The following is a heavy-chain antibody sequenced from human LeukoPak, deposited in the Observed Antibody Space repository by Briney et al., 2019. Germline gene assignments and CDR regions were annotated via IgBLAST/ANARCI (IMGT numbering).Heavy chain of an antibody. CDR3: VRDPGNWFDP. D-gene: IGHD2-8*02. V-gene: IGHV6-1*01. CDR1: GDSVSSNSSA. Sequence: SQTLSLTCDISGDSVSSNSSAWNWIRPSPSRDLQWLGNTYFRYKWYNDYAPSVKSRIVVNPDTSKTNFSLQLNSVTPEDTAVYYCVRDPGNWFDPWGQGILVTV. J-gene: IGHJ5*02. CDR2: TYFRYKWYN.